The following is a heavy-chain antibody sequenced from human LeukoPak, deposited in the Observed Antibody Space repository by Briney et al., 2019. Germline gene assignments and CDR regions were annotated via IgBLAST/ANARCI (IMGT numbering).Heavy chain of an antibody. CDR2: INPNSGGT. Sequence: GASVKVSCKTSGYTFTANYLHWVRQAPGQGLEWMGWINPNSGGTKYAQKFQGRVTMTRDSSITTAYLELGRLRFDDMAVYYCLRDGGGWLDPWGQGTLVSVSS. CDR1: GYTFTANY. D-gene: IGHD3-16*01. J-gene: IGHJ5*02. V-gene: IGHV1-2*02. CDR3: LRDGGGWLDP.